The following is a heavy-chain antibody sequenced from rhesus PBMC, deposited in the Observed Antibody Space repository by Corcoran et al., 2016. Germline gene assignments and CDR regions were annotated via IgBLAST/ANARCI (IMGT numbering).Heavy chain of an antibody. J-gene: IGHJ4*01. CDR3: ASLDY. V-gene: IGHV4-65*01. Sequence: QLQLQESGPGLVKPSETLSLTCAVSGGSISSSNWWSWIRQPPGKGLEWIGFISGSSGSTYYNPSLKSRVTISTDTSKNQFSLKLSSVTAADTDVYYCASLDYWGQGVLVTVSS. CDR1: GGSISSSNW. CDR2: ISGSSGST.